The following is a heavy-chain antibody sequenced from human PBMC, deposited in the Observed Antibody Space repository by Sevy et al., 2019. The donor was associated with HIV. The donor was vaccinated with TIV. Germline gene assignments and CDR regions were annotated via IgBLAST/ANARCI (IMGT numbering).Heavy chain of an antibody. J-gene: IGHJ4*02. V-gene: IGHV3-7*01. CDR3: ARSLDY. Sequence: GGSLRPSCVASGFTFRSYWMNWLRQAPGKGLEWVANINQDGSEKFYLDSVKGRFTISRDNAKNSVFLQMDSLRAEDTAVYYCARSLDYWGQGSLVTVSS. CDR2: INQDGSEK. CDR1: GFTFRSYW.